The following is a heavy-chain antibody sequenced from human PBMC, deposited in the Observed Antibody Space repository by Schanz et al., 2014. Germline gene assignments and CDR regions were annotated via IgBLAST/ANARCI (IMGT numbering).Heavy chain of an antibody. CDR1: GFTFSSSG. D-gene: IGHD1-26*01. CDR2: ITDSGGST. CDR3: AKVGPYSGSLGAFDI. J-gene: IGHJ3*02. Sequence: VQLVESGGGVVQPGGSLRLSCAASGFTFSSSGMHWVRQAPGKGLEWVSAITDSGGSTYYADSVKGRFTISRDNSKNTLYLQMNSLRAEDSAVYYCAKVGPYSGSLGAFDIWGQGTMVTVSS. V-gene: IGHV3-23*04.